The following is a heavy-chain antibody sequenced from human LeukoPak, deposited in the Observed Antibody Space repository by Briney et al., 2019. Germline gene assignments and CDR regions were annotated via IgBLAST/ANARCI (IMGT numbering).Heavy chain of an antibody. V-gene: IGHV3-9*01. CDR2: ISWNGGSI. J-gene: IGHJ4*02. CDR1: GLTFDDYA. CDR3: AKDRTYSGWNSLDY. Sequence: GRSLRLSCAASGLTFDDYAMHWVRHAPGKGLEWVSGISWNGGSIVYADSVKGRFTISRDNAKNSLYLQMNSLRAEDTALYYCAKDRTYSGWNSLDYWGQGTLVTVSS. D-gene: IGHD5-12*01.